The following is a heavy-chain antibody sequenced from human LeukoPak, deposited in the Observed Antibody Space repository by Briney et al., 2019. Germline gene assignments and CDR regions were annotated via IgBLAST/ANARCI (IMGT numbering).Heavy chain of an antibody. D-gene: IGHD3-16*02. Sequence: SETLSLTCTVSGGSISRYYWSWIRQPPGKGLEWIGYNYYNGSTNYNPSLRSRVTISVDTSKNQFSLKLRSVTTADTALYFCARVGPLISFGGIIVKNYFDSWGPGTLVPVSS. CDR3: ARVGPLISFGGIIVKNYFDS. V-gene: IGHV4-59*01. CDR1: GGSISRYY. J-gene: IGHJ4*02. CDR2: NYYNGST.